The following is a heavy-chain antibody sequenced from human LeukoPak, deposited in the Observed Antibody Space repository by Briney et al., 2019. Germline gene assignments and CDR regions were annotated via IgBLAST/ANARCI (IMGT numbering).Heavy chain of an antibody. CDR2: IYTSGST. CDR3: ARHPPYCSGGSCRAPGGWFDP. CDR1: GCSFSSYY. V-gene: IGHV4-4*09. D-gene: IGHD2-15*01. Sequence: SESLSLTCAVSGCSFSSYYWSWIRQPPGKGLEWIGYIYTSGSTNYNPSPMRRVTISVDTTKNQFSLKLSSVTAADTAVYYCARHPPYCSGGSCRAPGGWFDPWGQGTLVTVSS. J-gene: IGHJ5*02.